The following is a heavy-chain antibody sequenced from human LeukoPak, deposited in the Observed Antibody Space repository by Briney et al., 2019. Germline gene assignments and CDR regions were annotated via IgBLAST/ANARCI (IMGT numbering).Heavy chain of an antibody. J-gene: IGHJ4*02. CDR1: GGTFRSYA. D-gene: IGHD3-10*01. Sequence: SVKVSCKASGGTFRSYAISWVRQAPGPRLEWIGGIIPIFGTANYAQKFQGRVTITTNESTSTAYMELSSLRSEDTAVYYCAREDGGSGSYFDFDYWGQGTLVTVSS. CDR3: AREDGGSGSYFDFDY. V-gene: IGHV1-69*05. CDR2: IIPIFGTA.